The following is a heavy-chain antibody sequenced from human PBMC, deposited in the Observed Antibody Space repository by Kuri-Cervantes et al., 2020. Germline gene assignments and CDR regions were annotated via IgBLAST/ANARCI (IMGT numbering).Heavy chain of an antibody. CDR1: GFTFSSYG. V-gene: IGHV3-30*02. J-gene: IGHJ2*01. D-gene: IGHD1/OR15-1a*01. CDR3: AKGSVWLEHRDWYFDL. Sequence: GESLKISCAASGFTFSSYGMHWVRQAPGKGLEWVAVIWYDGSNKYYADSVKGRFTISRDNSKNTLYLQMNSLRAEDTAVYYCAKGSVWLEHRDWYFDLWGRGTLVTVSS. CDR2: IWYDGSNK.